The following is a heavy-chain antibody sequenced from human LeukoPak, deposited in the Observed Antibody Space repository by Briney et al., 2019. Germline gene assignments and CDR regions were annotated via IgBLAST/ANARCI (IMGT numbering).Heavy chain of an antibody. D-gene: IGHD3-22*01. CDR3: AKDPTHFRVWDDYDNTRLNY. V-gene: IGHV3-30*02. J-gene: IGHJ4*02. CDR2: IRHDGSNK. Sequence: GGSLRLSCAASGFTFSSYGMHWVRQAPGKGLEWVAFIRHDGSNKYYADSVKGRFTISRDNSKNTVYLQMNSLRAEDTAVYYCAKDPTHFRVWDDYDNTRLNYWGQGTLVTVSS. CDR1: GFTFSSYG.